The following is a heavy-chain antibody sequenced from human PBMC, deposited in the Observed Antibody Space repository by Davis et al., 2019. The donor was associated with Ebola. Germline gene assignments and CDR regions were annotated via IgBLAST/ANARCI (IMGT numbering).Heavy chain of an antibody. V-gene: IGHV1-46*01. CDR2: LIPSGGAT. J-gene: IGHJ4*02. CDR3: ARVMGETTTGYCDY. D-gene: IGHD1-1*01. Sequence: ASVKVSCKASGYIFTKYYIHWVRQVPGQGLEWMGLLIPSGGATSYAQNFQGRVTMTRDTSTNTAYMELSSLRSDDTAVYYCARVMGETTTGYCDYWGQGTLVTVSS. CDR1: GYIFTKYY.